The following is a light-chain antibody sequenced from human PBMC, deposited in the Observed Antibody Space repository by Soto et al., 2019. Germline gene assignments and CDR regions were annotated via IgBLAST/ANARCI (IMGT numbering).Light chain of an antibody. CDR2: SNS. J-gene: IGLJ2*01. CDR3: AAWDDGLNGVV. Sequence: QLVLTQPPSASGTPGQRVTISCSGSNSNIGSNTVNWYQQLPGTAPKLLIYSNSHRPSGVPDRFSGSKSGTSASLAISGLQSEDEADYYCAAWDDGLNGVVFGGGTKVTVL. CDR1: NSNIGSNT. V-gene: IGLV1-44*01.